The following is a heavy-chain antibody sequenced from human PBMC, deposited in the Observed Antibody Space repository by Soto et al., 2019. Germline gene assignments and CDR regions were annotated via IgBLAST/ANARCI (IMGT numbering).Heavy chain of an antibody. D-gene: IGHD3-16*01. J-gene: IGHJ1*01. CDR3: ARDTFYYVVNFQH. Sequence: QVQLVESGGGVVQPGRSLRLSCAASGFTFSSYAMHWVRQAPGKGLEWVAVISYDGSNKYYADSVKGRFTISRDNSKNTLYLQMNCLRAEDTAVYYCARDTFYYVVNFQHWGQGTLATVSS. CDR1: GFTFSSYA. V-gene: IGHV3-30-3*01. CDR2: ISYDGSNK.